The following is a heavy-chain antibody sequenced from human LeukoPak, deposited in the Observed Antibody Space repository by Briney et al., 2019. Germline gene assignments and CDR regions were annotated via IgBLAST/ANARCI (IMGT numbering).Heavy chain of an antibody. Sequence: GGSLRLSCAASGFTFSSFEMSWVRQAPGKGLECVSYISSSGSTIYYADSVRGRFTISRDNAKNSLYLQMTSLRAEDTAAYYCARASSSDWGSCDYWGQGTLVTVSS. CDR1: GFTFSSFE. D-gene: IGHD2-21*02. CDR2: ISSSGSTI. CDR3: ARASSSDWGSCDY. V-gene: IGHV3-48*03. J-gene: IGHJ4*02.